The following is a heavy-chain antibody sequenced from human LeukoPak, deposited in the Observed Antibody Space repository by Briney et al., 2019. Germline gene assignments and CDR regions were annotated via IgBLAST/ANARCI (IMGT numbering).Heavy chain of an antibody. CDR1: GFTFNDYA. CDR3: ARDLSGIRGYTYGRGIDY. CDR2: ISWNSGSI. J-gene: IGHJ4*02. D-gene: IGHD5-18*01. V-gene: IGHV3-9*01. Sequence: GGSLRLSCAASGFTFNDYAMHWVRQAPGKGLEWVSGISWNSGSIDYADSVKGRFTISRDNAKTTLYLQMNSLRAEDTAVYYCARDLSGIRGYTYGRGIDYWGQGTLVTVSS.